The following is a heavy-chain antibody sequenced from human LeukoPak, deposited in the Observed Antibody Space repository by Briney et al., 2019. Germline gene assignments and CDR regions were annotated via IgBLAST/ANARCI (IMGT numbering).Heavy chain of an antibody. J-gene: IGHJ4*02. D-gene: IGHD3-22*01. CDR1: GGSITSYY. V-gene: IGHV4-59*01. CDR3: AREGVSYYVRSGYHY. CDR2: VYYSGST. Sequence: SETLSLTCTVSGGSITSYYWSWIRQPPGKGLEWIGYVYYSGSTNYNPSLNSRVTISADTSKNQFSLKLNSVTAADTAVYYCAREGVSYYVRSGYHYWGQGTLVTVSS.